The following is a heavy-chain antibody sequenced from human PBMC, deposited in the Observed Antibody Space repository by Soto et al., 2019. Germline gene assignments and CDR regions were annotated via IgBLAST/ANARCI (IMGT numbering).Heavy chain of an antibody. J-gene: IGHJ5*02. Sequence: GGSLRLSCAASGFTFSSYAMSWVRQAPGNGLEWVSAISGSGGSTYYADSVKGRFTISRDNSKNTLYLQMNSLRAEDTAVYYCAKDLGLWFGELLVATESWFDPWGQGTLVTVSS. CDR2: ISGSGGST. CDR3: AKDLGLWFGELLVATESWFDP. CDR1: GFTFSSYA. D-gene: IGHD3-10*01. V-gene: IGHV3-23*01.